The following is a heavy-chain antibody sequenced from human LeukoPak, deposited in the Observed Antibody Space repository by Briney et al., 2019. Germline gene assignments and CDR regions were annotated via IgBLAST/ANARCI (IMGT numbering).Heavy chain of an antibody. V-gene: IGHV3-30*18. CDR2: ISYDGNNK. CDR3: AKGGLHYHDSNPMDY. CDR1: RFTFSNYG. Sequence: PGRALILSCAAPRFTFSNYGVQWVRQAPGKGLEWVAAISYDGNNKNYADSVKGRFNISRDNSKHQLYLQMNSLRAEDTAVYYCAKGGLHYHDSNPMDYWGQGTLVTVSS. J-gene: IGHJ4*02. D-gene: IGHD3-22*01.